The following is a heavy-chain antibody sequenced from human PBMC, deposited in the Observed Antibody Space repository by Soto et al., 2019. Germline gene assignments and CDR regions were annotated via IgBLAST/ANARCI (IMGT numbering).Heavy chain of an antibody. Sequence: ASVKVSCKASGGTFSSYAISWVRQAPGQGLEWMGGIIPIFGTANYAQKFQGRVTITADESTSTAYMELSSLRSEDTAVYYCASKSGHSSGWSFTPSYYYYYYGMDVWGQGTTVPVSS. V-gene: IGHV1-69*13. CDR3: ASKSGHSSGWSFTPSYYYYYYGMDV. CDR2: IIPIFGTA. CDR1: GGTFSSYA. D-gene: IGHD6-19*01. J-gene: IGHJ6*02.